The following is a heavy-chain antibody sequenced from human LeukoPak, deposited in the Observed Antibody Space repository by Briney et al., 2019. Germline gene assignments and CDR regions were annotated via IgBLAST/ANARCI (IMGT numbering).Heavy chain of an antibody. J-gene: IGHJ5*02. CDR2: IYYSGST. V-gene: IGHV4-31*03. CDR1: GGSISSGGYY. Sequence: PSQTLSLTCTVSGGSISSGGYYWSWIRQHPGKGLEWIGYIYYSGSTYYNPSLKSRVTISVDTSKNQFSLKLSSVTAADTAVYYCARVDIVVVVAATRLSSWFDPWGQGTLVTVSS. D-gene: IGHD2-15*01. CDR3: ARVDIVVVVAATRLSSWFDP.